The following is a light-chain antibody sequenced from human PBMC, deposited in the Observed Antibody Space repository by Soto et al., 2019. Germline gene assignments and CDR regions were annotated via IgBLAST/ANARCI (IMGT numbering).Light chain of an antibody. J-gene: IGKJ1*01. CDR2: AAS. CDR3: QKYNSAPWT. Sequence: DIQMTQSPSSLSASVGDRATITCRASQGIIKYVAWYQQKPGKVPKLLIYAASTFQSGLPSRFSGSGSGTDFTLTISSLHPEDVATYYCQKYNSAPWTLGQGTKVEIK. CDR1: QGIIKY. V-gene: IGKV1-27*01.